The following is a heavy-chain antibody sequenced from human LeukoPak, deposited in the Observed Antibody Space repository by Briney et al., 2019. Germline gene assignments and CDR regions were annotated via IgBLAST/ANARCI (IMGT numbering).Heavy chain of an antibody. CDR1: GASISSYY. CDR3: ARVAVAAREYFDY. D-gene: IGHD6-19*01. J-gene: IGHJ4*02. CDR2: IYYSGHT. V-gene: IGHV4-59*01. Sequence: SETLSLTCTVSGASISSYYWSWIRQSPGKGLEWIGYIYYSGHTNYSPSLQSRVTMSVDTSKSQFSLKLTSVTAADTAVYYCARVAVAAREYFDYWGQGTLVTVSS.